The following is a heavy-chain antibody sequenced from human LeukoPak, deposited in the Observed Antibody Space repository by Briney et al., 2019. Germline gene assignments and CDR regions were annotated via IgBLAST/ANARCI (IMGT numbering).Heavy chain of an antibody. D-gene: IGHD6-13*01. CDR1: GGSLSGYY. Sequence: SETLSLTCAVYGGSLSGYYWSWIRQPPGKGLEWIGEINHSGSTNYNPSLKSRVTISVDTSKNQFSQKLSSVTAADTAVYYCARAGIAGLAIWGQGTMVTVSS. J-gene: IGHJ3*02. V-gene: IGHV4-34*01. CDR3: ARAGIAGLAI. CDR2: INHSGST.